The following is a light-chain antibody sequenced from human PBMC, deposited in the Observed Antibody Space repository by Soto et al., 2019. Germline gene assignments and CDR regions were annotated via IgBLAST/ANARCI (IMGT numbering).Light chain of an antibody. CDR3: QQLNSYLLFT. CDR2: AAS. J-gene: IGKJ3*01. Sequence: DIQLTQSPSFLSASVGERVTITCRASQGISSYLAWYQQKPGKAPKLLIYAASTLQSGVPSRFSGSGSGTEFTLTISSLQPEDFATYYCQQLNSYLLFTFGPGSKVDI. V-gene: IGKV1-9*01. CDR1: QGISSY.